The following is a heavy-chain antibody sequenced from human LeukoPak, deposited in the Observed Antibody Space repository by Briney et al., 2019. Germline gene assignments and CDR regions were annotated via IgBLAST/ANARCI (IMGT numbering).Heavy chain of an antibody. Sequence: GGSLRLSCAASGFAVSSYWMHWVRQAPGKGLVWVSRINSDGSSTNYADSVKGRFTISRDNSKNTLYLQMNSLRAEDTAVYYCAKEEAVSSYWGQGTLVTVSS. CDR3: AKEEAVSSY. J-gene: IGHJ4*02. CDR2: INSDGSST. V-gene: IGHV3-74*01. CDR1: GFAVSSYW.